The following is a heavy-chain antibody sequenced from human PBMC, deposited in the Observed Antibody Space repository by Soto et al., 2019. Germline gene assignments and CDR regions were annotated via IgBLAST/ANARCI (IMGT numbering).Heavy chain of an antibody. D-gene: IGHD6-6*01. CDR2: INPNSGGT. CDR1: GYTFTGYY. J-gene: IGHJ6*02. V-gene: IGHV1-2*04. CDR3: ARDGEQLVGGYYYYYGMDV. Sequence: QVQLVQSGAEVKKPGASVKVSCKASGYTFTGYYMHWVRQAPGQGLECMGWINPNSGGTNYAQKFQGWVTMTRDTSISTAYMELSRLRSDDTAVYYCARDGEQLVGGYYYYYGMDVWGQGTTVTVSS.